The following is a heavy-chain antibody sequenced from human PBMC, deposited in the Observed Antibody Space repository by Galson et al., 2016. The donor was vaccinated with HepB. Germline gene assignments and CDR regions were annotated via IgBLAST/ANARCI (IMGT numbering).Heavy chain of an antibody. J-gene: IGHJ4*02. V-gene: IGHV2-5*02. D-gene: IGHD4-23*01. Sequence: PALVKPTQTLTLACAFSGFSLLTNGVGVGWIRQTPGQALEWLALIYWADDQRYSPSLRSRLTITKDIRKNQVVLTMTDIDPVDAGTFYCARLTWRGRDSRGNLFLFDYWGQGIRVTVSS. CDR1: GFSLLTNGVG. CDR3: ARLTWRGRDSRGNLFLFDY. CDR2: IYWADDQ.